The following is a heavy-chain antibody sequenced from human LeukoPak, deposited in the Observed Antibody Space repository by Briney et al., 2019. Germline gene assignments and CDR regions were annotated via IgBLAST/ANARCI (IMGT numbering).Heavy chain of an antibody. V-gene: IGHV4-59*12. D-gene: IGHD3-22*01. CDR2: IYYSGST. CDR1: GGSISRYY. Sequence: SETLSLTCTVSGGSISRYYWSWIRQPPGKGLEWIGYIYYSGSTNYNPSLKSRVTISVDTSKNQFSLKLSSVTAADTAVYYCARDYWEYYDSWYYFDYWGQGTLVTVSS. CDR3: ARDYWEYYDSWYYFDY. J-gene: IGHJ4*02.